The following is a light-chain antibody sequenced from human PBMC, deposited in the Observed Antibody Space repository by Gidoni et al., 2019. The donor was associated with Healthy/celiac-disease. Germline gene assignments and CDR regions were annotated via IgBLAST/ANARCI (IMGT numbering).Light chain of an antibody. V-gene: IGKV1-9*01. J-gene: IGKJ2*01. CDR2: AAS. CDR3: QQRSS. CDR1: QGISSY. Sequence: DIQLTQSPSFLSASVGDRVTITCRASQGISSYLAWYQQKPGKAPKLLIYAASTLQSGVPSRFSGSGSGTEFTLTISSRQPEDFATYYCQQRSSFGQXTKLEIK.